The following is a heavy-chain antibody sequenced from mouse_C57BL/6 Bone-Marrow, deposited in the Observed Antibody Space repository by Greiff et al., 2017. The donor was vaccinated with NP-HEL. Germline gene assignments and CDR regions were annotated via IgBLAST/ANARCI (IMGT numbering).Heavy chain of an antibody. CDR2: IYPRSGNT. D-gene: IGHD2-5*01. V-gene: IGHV1-81*01. CDR1: GYTFTSYG. Sequence: QVQLQQSGAELARPGASVKLSCKASGYTFTSYGISWVKQRTGQGLEWIGEIYPRSGNTYYNEKFKGKATLTADKSSSTAYMELRSLTSEDSAVYFCARKDYSNWYFDVWGTGTTVTVSS. CDR3: ARKDYSNWYFDV. J-gene: IGHJ1*03.